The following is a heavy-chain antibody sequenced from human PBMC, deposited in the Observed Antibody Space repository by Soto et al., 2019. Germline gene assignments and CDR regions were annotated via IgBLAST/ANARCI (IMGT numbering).Heavy chain of an antibody. CDR3: ARVRSVVTPHEYYGMDV. Sequence: AAVTVSCKASGYPFTSYGSSWVRQAPGQGLEWMGWISAYNGNTNYAQKLQGRVTMTTDTSTSTAYMELRSLRSEDTAVYYCARVRSVVTPHEYYGMDVWGQGTTVTVSS. V-gene: IGHV1-18*04. CDR1: GYPFTSYG. J-gene: IGHJ6*02. CDR2: ISAYNGNT. D-gene: IGHD2-21*02.